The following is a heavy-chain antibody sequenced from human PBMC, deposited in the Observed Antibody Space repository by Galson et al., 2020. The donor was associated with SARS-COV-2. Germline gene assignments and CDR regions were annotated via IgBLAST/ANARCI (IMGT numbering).Heavy chain of an antibody. CDR3: AREAIAVAGTEFDY. D-gene: IGHD6-19*01. Sequence: GGSLRLSCAASGFTFSSYAMHWVRQAPGKGLEWVAVISYDGSNKYYADSVKGRFTISRDNSKNTLYLQMNSLRAEDTAVYYCAREAIAVAGTEFDYWGQGTLVTVSS. J-gene: IGHJ4*02. CDR1: GFTFSSYA. V-gene: IGHV3-30*04. CDR2: ISYDGSNK.